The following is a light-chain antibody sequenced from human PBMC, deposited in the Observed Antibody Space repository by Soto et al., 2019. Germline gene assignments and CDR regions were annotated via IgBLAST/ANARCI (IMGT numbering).Light chain of an antibody. CDR1: QDISHY. V-gene: IGKV1-27*01. CDR2: YAS. Sequence: DIQMTQSPSSLSASVGDRVTLTCRASQDISHYLAWYQQRPGKVPKLLIYYASTLQSGVPSRFSGSGSGTAFTLTISSLQAEDVATYYCLKYNKDAPGTFGQGTKVDI. J-gene: IGKJ1*01. CDR3: LKYNKDAPGT.